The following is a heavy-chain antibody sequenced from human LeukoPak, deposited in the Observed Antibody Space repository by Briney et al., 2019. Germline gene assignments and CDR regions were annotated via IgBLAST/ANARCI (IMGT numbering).Heavy chain of an antibody. J-gene: IGHJ4*02. CDR2: IYYSGST. D-gene: IGHD3-16*02. CDR3: ARSSVGDYVWGSYRGPFDY. V-gene: IGHV4-31*03. CDR1: GGSISSGGYY. Sequence: SQTLSLTCTVSGGSISSGGYYWSWIRQHPGKGLEWIGYIYYSGSTYYNPSLKSRVTISVDTSKNQFSLKLSSVTAADTAVYYCARSSVGDYVWGSYRGPFDYWGQGTLVTVSS.